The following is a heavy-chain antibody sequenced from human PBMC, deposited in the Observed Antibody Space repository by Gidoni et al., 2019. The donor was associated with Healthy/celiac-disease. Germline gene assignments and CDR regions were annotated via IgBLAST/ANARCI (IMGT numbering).Heavy chain of an antibody. CDR1: GFTVSSNY. CDR3: ARADGIVGATKGLVY. Sequence: EVQLVESGGGLVQPGGSLRLSCAASGFTVSSNYMSWVRQAPGKGLEWVSVIYSGGSTYYADSVKGRFTISRDNSKNTLYLQMNSLRAEDTAVYYCARADGIVGATKGLVYWGQGTLVTVSS. CDR2: IYSGGST. J-gene: IGHJ4*02. V-gene: IGHV3-66*02. D-gene: IGHD1-26*01.